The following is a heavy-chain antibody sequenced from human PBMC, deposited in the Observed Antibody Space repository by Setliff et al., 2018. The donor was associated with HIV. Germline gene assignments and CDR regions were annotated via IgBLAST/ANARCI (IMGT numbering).Heavy chain of an antibody. CDR2: INPNDGAT. CDR1: GYTFTRYD. D-gene: IGHD6-19*01. J-gene: IGHJ4*02. V-gene: IGHV1-46*01. Sequence: ASVKVSCKASGYTFTRYDINWVRQAPGQGLEWMGIINPNDGATTYAQNFEGRVTMTRDTSTNTVYMELRSLTSEDTAVFYCAREYHIEATYTRLANYFDSWGQGTLVTVSS. CDR3: AREYHIEATYTRLANYFDS.